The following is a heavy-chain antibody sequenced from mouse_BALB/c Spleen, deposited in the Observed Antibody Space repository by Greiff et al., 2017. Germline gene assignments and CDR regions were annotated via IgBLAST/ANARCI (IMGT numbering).Heavy chain of an antibody. CDR1: GFTFSDYG. V-gene: IGHV5-15*01. CDR3: ARHDSSGSWFAY. D-gene: IGHD3-2*02. CDR2: ISNLAYSI. Sequence: EVMLVESGGGLVQPGGSLKLSCAASGFTFSDYGMAWVRQAPRKGPEWVAFISNLAYSIYYADTVTGRFTISRENAKNTLCLEMSSLRSEDTAMYYCARHDSSGSWFAYWGQGTLVTVSA. J-gene: IGHJ3*01.